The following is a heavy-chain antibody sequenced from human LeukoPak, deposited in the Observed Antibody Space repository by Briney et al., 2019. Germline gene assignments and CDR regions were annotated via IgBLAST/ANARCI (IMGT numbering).Heavy chain of an antibody. J-gene: IGHJ4*02. CDR1: GFTFSSYS. CDR3: ARDGADSKWIDY. V-gene: IGHV3-21*01. Sequence: GGSLRLSCAASGFTFSSYSITWVRQAPGQGLEWVSSISSSSSYIYYADSVKGRFTISRDNAKNSLYLQMNSLRAEDTAVYYCARDGADSKWIDYWGQGTLVTVSS. D-gene: IGHD1-26*01. CDR2: ISSSSSYI.